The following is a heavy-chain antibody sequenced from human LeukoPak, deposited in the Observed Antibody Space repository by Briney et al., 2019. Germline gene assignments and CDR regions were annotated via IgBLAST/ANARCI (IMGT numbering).Heavy chain of an antibody. V-gene: IGHV1-2*02. CDR1: GYTFTDYY. CDR2: INPNSGGT. D-gene: IGHD5-12*01. J-gene: IGHJ4*02. Sequence: ASVKVSCKASGYTFTDYYMHWVRQAPGQGLEWMGWINPNSGGTKYAQKFQGRVTMTRDTSISIAYMELRRLRSDDTAVYYCARDPWATYSDYDSSYWGQGTLVTVSS. CDR3: ARDPWATYSDYDSSY.